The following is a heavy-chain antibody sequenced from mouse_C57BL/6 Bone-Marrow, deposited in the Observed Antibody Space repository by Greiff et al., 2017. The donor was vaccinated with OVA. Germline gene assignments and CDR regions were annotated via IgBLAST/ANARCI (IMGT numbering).Heavy chain of an antibody. D-gene: IGHD1-1*01. Sequence: EVQRVESGGGLVQPGESLKLSCESNEYEFPSHDMSWVRKTPEKRLELVAAINSDGGSTYYPDTMERRFIISRDNTKKTLYLQMSSLRSEDTALYYCASITTVVASYWYFDVWGTGTTVTVSS. CDR3: ASITTVVASYWYFDV. J-gene: IGHJ1*03. V-gene: IGHV5-2*01. CDR1: EYEFPSHD. CDR2: INSDGGST.